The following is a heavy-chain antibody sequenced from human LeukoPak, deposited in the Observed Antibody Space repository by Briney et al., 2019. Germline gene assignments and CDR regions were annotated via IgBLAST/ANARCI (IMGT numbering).Heavy chain of an antibody. D-gene: IGHD3-22*01. J-gene: IGHJ4*02. CDR2: ISASGGST. CDR3: AKDRALADLVLDSDY. V-gene: IGHV3-23*01. CDR1: GFTFSNYA. Sequence: GGSLRLSCAASGFTFSNYAMTWVRQAPGKGLEWVSTISASGGSTFYADSVKGRFPISRDNSKNTLYLQMNSLRAEDTAVYYCAKDRALADLVLDSDYWGQGTLVTVSS.